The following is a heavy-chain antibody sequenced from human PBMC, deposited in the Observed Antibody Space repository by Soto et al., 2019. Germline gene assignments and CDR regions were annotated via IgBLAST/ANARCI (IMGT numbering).Heavy chain of an antibody. CDR1: GFLLTTSGVG. CDR3: AHRPPETTFDF. Sequence: QITLKESGPTLVKPTQTLTLTCTFSGFLLTTSGVGVGWIRQPPGKALEWLALIYWDDDERYSPSLESRLTITKDTSKNQVVLTMTNMDPVDTATYYCAHRPPETTFDFWGQGILVTVSS. D-gene: IGHD1-7*01. V-gene: IGHV2-5*02. J-gene: IGHJ4*02. CDR2: IYWDDDE.